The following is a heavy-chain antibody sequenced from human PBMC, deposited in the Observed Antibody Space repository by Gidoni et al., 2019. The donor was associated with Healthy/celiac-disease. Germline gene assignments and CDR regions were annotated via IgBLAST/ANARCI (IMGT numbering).Heavy chain of an antibody. J-gene: IGHJ3*02. Sequence: QLQLQESGPGLVKPSETLSLTCTVSGGSISSSSYYWGWIRQPPGKGLEWIGSIYYSGSTYYNPSLKSRVTISVDTSKNQFSLKLSSVTAADTAVYYCARRLRGYSYGIGRDAFDIWGQGTMVTVSS. CDR2: IYYSGST. V-gene: IGHV4-39*01. CDR3: ARRLRGYSYGIGRDAFDI. D-gene: IGHD5-18*01. CDR1: GGSISSSSYY.